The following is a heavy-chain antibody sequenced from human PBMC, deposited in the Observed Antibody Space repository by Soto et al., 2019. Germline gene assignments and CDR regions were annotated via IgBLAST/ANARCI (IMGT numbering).Heavy chain of an antibody. V-gene: IGHV5-51*01. Sequence: GESLKISCKGSGYSFTSYWIGWVRQMPGKGLEWMGIIYPGDSDTRYSPSFQGQVTISADKSISTAYLQWSSLKASDTAMYYCARQNFGYGDYGVDYYYGMDVWGQGTTVTVSS. CDR2: IYPGDSDT. D-gene: IGHD4-17*01. J-gene: IGHJ6*02. CDR1: GYSFTSYW. CDR3: ARQNFGYGDYGVDYYYGMDV.